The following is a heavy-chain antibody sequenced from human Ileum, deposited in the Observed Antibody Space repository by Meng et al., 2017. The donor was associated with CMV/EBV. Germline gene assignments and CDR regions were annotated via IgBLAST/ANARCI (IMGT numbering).Heavy chain of an antibody. CDR3: VKPSAQVEFKDLLSGCGPHSYSYGMDV. CDR1: GFTFSLYG. CDR2: TSCNGSDA. Sequence: GESLKISCETSGFTFSLYGMHWVRRSPDRGLEWVSSTSCNGSDANYADSVKGRFTIFRDNSKSSLYLQMRGLKADDTSVYYCVKPSAQVEFKDLLSGCGPHSYSYGMDVWGRGTSVTVSS. D-gene: IGHD2-8*02. V-gene: IGHV3-30*02. J-gene: IGHJ6*02.